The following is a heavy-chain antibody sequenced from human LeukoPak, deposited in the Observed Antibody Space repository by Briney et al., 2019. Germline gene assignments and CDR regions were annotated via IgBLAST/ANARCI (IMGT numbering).Heavy chain of an antibody. V-gene: IGHV4-38-2*02. CDR3: ARPRRIAAAGHYWYFDL. CDR2: IYHSGST. CDR1: GYSISSGYY. J-gene: IGHJ2*01. Sequence: PSETLSLTCTVSGYSISSGYYWGWIRQPPGKGLEWIGSIYHSGSTYYNPSLKSRVTLSAATSKNQFSLKLRSVTAAATDVYYCARPRRIAAAGHYWYFDLWGRGTLVTVSS. D-gene: IGHD6-25*01.